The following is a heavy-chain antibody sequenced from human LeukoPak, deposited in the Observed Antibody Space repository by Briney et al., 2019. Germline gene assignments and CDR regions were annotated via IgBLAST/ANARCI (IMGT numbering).Heavy chain of an antibody. J-gene: IGHJ6*03. CDR1: GFTFTSSA. D-gene: IGHD3-10*01. CDR2: IVVGSGNT. V-gene: IGHV1-58*01. CDR3: ATAGRGKRHYYYHYTDV. Sequence: SVKVSCKASGFTFTSSAVQWVRQARGQRLEWIGWIVVGSGNTNYAQKFQERVTITRDMSTSTAYMELSSLRSEDTAVYYCATAGRGKRHYYYHYTDVWGKGTTVTVSS.